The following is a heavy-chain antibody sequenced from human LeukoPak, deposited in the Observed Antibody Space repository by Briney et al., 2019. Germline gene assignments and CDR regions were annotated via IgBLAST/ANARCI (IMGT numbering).Heavy chain of an antibody. D-gene: IGHD5-18*01. J-gene: IGHJ4*02. CDR3: ARVLRAASWRSYDY. Sequence: SETLSLTCTVSGGSISSDYWSWIRQPPGKGLEWIGYIYYRGSTNYNPSLKSRVIISIDTSSNQFSLRLNSMTAADTAVYYCARVLRAASWRSYDYWGQGSLVTVSS. CDR1: GGSISSDY. CDR2: IYYRGST. V-gene: IGHV4-59*01.